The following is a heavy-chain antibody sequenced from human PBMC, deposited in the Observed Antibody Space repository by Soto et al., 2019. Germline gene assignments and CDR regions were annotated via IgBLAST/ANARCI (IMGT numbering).Heavy chain of an antibody. D-gene: IGHD3-3*01. CDR1: GWNFGTYS. V-gene: IGHV3-48*02. Sequence: GGSLRLSCAASGWNFGTYSMNWVRQAPGKGLEWIAYINSDSDNIMYADSVKGRFTISRDNAKNSLFLQMNSLTDEDTAVYYCARLYYDYVWGQGTTVTVSS. CDR3: ARLYYDYV. CDR2: INSDSDNI. J-gene: IGHJ6*02.